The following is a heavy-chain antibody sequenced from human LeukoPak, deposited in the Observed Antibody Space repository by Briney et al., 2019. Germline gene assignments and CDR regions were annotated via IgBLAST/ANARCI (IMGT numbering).Heavy chain of an antibody. Sequence: GGSLRLSCAASGFTFSSYAMSWVRQAPGKGLEWVSAISDSGGSTYYADSVKGRFTISRDNSKNTLYLQMNSLRAEDTAVYYCAKDNSVYYDVLTGFYGGYSMDVWGKGTTVTVSS. D-gene: IGHD3-9*01. V-gene: IGHV3-23*01. J-gene: IGHJ6*03. CDR2: ISDSGGST. CDR1: GFTFSSYA. CDR3: AKDNSVYYDVLTGFYGGYSMDV.